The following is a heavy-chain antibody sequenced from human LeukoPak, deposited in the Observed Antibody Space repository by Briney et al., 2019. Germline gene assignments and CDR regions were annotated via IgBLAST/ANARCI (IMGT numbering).Heavy chain of an antibody. CDR1: GGTFSSYA. J-gene: IGHJ4*02. D-gene: IGHD4-23*01. CDR3: ARGFTVDPGY. V-gene: IGHV1-2*02. Sequence: ASVKVSCKASGGTFSSYAISWVRQAPGQGLEWMGWISPNSGSTNYAQKFQGRVTITRDTSISTAYMELSSLRSDDTAVYYCARGFTVDPGYWGQGTLVTVSS. CDR2: ISPNSGST.